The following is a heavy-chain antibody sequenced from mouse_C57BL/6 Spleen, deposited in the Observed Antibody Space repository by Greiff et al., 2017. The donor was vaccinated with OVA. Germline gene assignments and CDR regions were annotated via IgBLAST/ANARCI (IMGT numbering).Heavy chain of an antibody. D-gene: IGHD1-1*01. V-gene: IGHV1-15*01. CDR3: TRVITTVVDHY. Sequence: QVQLKESGAELVRPGASVTLSCKASGYTFTDYEMHWVKQTPVHGLEWIGAIDPETGGTAYNQKFKGKAILTADKSSSTAYMELRSLTSEDSAVYCGTRVITTVVDHYWGQGTTLTVSS. CDR2: IDPETGGT. CDR1: GYTFTDYE. J-gene: IGHJ2*01.